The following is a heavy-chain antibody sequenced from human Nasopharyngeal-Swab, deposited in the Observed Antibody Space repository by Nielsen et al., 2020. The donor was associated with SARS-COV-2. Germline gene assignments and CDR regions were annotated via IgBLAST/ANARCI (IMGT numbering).Heavy chain of an antibody. J-gene: IGHJ4*02. V-gene: IGHV3-30*18. CDR1: GFTFSSYG. CDR2: ISYDGSNK. Sequence: GESLKISCAASGFTFSSYGMHWVRQAPGKGLEWVAVISYDGSNKYYADSVKGWFTISRDNSKNTLYLQMNSLRAEDTAVFYCAKDASVYGIPYYFDYWGQGTLVTDSS. CDR3: AKDASVYGIPYYFDY. D-gene: IGHD2-8*01.